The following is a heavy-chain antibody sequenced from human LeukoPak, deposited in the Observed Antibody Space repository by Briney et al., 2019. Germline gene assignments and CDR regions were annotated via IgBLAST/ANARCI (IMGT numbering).Heavy chain of an antibody. J-gene: IGHJ4*02. Sequence: SETLSLTCPVSGGSISSSSYYWGWIRQPPGKGLEWIGSIYYSGSTYYNPSLKSRVTISVDTSKNQFSLKLSSVTAADTAVYYCARLYGGNSYLDYWGQGTLVTVSS. V-gene: IGHV4-39*01. CDR3: ARLYGGNSYLDY. CDR2: IYYSGST. D-gene: IGHD4-23*01. CDR1: GGSISSSSYY.